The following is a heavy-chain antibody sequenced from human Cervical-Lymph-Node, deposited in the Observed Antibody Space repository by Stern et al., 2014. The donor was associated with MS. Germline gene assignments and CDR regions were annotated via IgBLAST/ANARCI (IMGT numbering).Heavy chain of an antibody. D-gene: IGHD7-27*01. CDR3: VRLRKQLGNKYYFDY. Sequence: DQLVQSGPELKKPGASVKVSCKASGYTFVYYGINWVRQAPGQGLEWLGWINTNNGDPTYAQGFTGRLVFSLNTSVSTTYLQISGLKAEDTAVYYCVRLRKQLGNKYYFDYWGQGTLVTVSS. V-gene: IGHV7-4-1*02. J-gene: IGHJ4*02. CDR1: GYTFVYYG. CDR2: INTNNGDP.